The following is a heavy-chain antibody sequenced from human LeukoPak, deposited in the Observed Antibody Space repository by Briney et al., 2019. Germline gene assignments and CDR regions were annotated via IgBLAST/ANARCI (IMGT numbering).Heavy chain of an antibody. CDR3: AREPCCSSTSCPGGAFDI. D-gene: IGHD2-2*01. CDR2: IIPIFGTA. V-gene: IGHV1-69*13. Sequence: GASVKVSCKASGGTFSSYAISWVRQAPGQGLEWMGGIIPIFGTANYAQKFQGRVTITADESTSTAYMELSSLGSEDTAVYYCAREPCCSSTSCPGGAFDIWGQGTMVTVSS. J-gene: IGHJ3*02. CDR1: GGTFSSYA.